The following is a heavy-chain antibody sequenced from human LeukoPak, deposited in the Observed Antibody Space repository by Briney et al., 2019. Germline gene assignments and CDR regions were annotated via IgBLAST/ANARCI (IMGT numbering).Heavy chain of an antibody. V-gene: IGHV3-48*02. D-gene: IGHD4-17*01. CDR1: GFSFNSYP. Sequence: GGSLRLSCAASGFSFNSYPMNWVRQAPGKGLEWVSNVRPGDRARFYADPVRGRFTISRDDAKNSLYLQMNSLRDEDTAVYYCATDSHYAFDFWGLGTLVTVSS. CDR2: VRPGDRAR. CDR3: ATDSHYAFDF. J-gene: IGHJ4*02.